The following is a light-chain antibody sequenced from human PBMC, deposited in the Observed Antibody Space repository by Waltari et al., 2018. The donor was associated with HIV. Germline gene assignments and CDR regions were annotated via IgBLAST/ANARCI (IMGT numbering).Light chain of an antibody. CDR1: TLARES. J-gene: IGLJ2*01. V-gene: IGLV3-25*03. CDR3: QSADSSGPYVL. CDR2: KDN. Sequence: SSELTQPPSVSVSPGQTARTTCSGGTLARESAPWYQQKPGQAPVVVIHKDNERPSGIPERFSGSSSGTTVTLTISGVQAEDEADYYCQSADSSGPYVLFGGGTKLTVL.